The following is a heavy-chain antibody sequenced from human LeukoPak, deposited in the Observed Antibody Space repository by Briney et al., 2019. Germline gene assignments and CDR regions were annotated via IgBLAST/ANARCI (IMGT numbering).Heavy chain of an antibody. CDR3: ARGRSGATVGYFDY. CDR1: GYTFSDYA. D-gene: IGHD4-23*01. J-gene: IGHJ4*02. V-gene: IGHV1-3*01. CDR2: INVGNGNT. Sequence: ASVKVSCKASGYTFSDYAIHWVRQAPGQRLEWMGWINVGNGNTKYSQKFQGRVTITRDTSASTAYMELSSLRSEDTAVYYCARGRSGATVGYFDYWGQGALVTVSS.